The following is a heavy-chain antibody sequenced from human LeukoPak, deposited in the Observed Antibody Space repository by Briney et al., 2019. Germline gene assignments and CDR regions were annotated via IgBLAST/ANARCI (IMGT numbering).Heavy chain of an antibody. CDR3: AREDPLAAAGKFDY. CDR2: IWYDGSNK. V-gene: IGHV3-33*01. CDR1: GFTLGDYG. J-gene: IGHJ4*02. Sequence: GGSLRLSCTGSGFTLGDYGMSWVRQAPGKGLEWVAVIWYDGSNKYYADSVKGRFTISRDNAKNTLYLQMNSLRAEDTAVYYCAREDPLAAAGKFDYWGQGTLVTVSS. D-gene: IGHD6-13*01.